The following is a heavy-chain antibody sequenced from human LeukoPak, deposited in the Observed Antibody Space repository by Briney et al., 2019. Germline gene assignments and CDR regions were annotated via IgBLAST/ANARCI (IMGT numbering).Heavy chain of an antibody. J-gene: IGHJ4*02. CDR3: ARETGGSFEYFDY. Sequence: GASVKVSCKASGGTFSSYAISWVRQAPGQGLEWMGGIIPIFGTAHYAQKFQGRVTITADESTSTAYMELSSLRSDDTAVYYCARETGGSFEYFDYWGQGTLVTVSS. V-gene: IGHV1-69*01. D-gene: IGHD7-27*01. CDR1: GGTFSSYA. CDR2: IIPIFGTA.